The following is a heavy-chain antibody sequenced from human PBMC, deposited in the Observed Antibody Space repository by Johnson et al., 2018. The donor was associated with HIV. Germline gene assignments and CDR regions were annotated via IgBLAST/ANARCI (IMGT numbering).Heavy chain of an antibody. Sequence: QVQLVESGGGVVRPGGSLRLSCAASGFTFSNYGMHWVRQAPGKGLEWVAFIRYDGSNKYYADSVKGRFTISRDNSKNTRSLQMNSMRAEDTAVYYGAKVADPYCGGDCYSWLFAFDIWGQGTRVTVSS. CDR1: GFTFSNYG. J-gene: IGHJ3*02. CDR3: AKVADPYCGGDCYSWLFAFDI. D-gene: IGHD2-21*02. CDR2: IRYDGSNK. V-gene: IGHV3-30*02.